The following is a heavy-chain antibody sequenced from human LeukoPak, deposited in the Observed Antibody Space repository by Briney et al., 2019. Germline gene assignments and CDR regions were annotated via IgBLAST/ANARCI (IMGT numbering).Heavy chain of an antibody. V-gene: IGHV5-10-1*01. CDR1: GYSFTSYW. D-gene: IGHD2-21*01. CDR3: ARVMVMNFDP. J-gene: IGHJ5*02. Sequence: GESLKISCKGSGYSFTSYWITWVRQMPGKGLEWMGRIDPSDSYTNYSPSFQGHVTISADKSISTAYLQWSSLKASDTAMYYCARVMVMNFDPWGQGTLVTVSS. CDR2: IDPSDSYT.